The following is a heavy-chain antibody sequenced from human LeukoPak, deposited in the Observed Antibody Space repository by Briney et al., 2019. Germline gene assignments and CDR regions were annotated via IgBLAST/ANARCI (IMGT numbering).Heavy chain of an antibody. CDR2: IKNDGSGI. J-gene: IGHJ3*02. V-gene: IGHV3-74*01. CDR1: GFNFVNTW. D-gene: IGHD2-21*02. CDR3: ARLCGGDCGDAFDI. Sequence: GGSLRLSCAASGFNFVNTWMHWVRQAPGKGLVWVARIKNDGSGIIYADSVEGRFTISRDNAKNSLYLQMNSLRAEDTAVYYCARLCGGDCGDAFDIWGQGTMVTVSS.